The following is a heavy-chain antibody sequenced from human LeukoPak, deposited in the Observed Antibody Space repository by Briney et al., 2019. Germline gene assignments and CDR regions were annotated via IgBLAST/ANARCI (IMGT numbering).Heavy chain of an antibody. CDR2: INPSGGST. CDR1: GFTFSSYA. Sequence: GRSLRLSCAASGFTFSSYAMHWVRQAPGQGLEWMGIINPSGGSTNYAQKLQGRVTMTRDTSTSTVYMELSSLRSEDTAVYYCARGYYGSGSYYNNWFDSWGQGTLVTVSS. D-gene: IGHD3-10*01. V-gene: IGHV1-46*04. J-gene: IGHJ5*01. CDR3: ARGYYGSGSYYNNWFDS.